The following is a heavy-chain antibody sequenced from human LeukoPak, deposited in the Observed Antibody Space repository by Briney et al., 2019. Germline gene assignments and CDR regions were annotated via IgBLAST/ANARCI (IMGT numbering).Heavy chain of an antibody. CDR2: VAKDGSIK. V-gene: IGHV3-30*18. CDR1: GFSFNIYS. D-gene: IGHD1-26*01. CDR3: AKEYDNDKWEFDY. Sequence: GGSLRLSCAASGFSFNIYSMHWVRQAPGKGLEWVAVVAKDGSIKYYGDSVKGRFTISRDNSKNTVYLQMNSLRLEDTAVYFCAKEYDNDKWEFDYWGQGTLVTVSS. J-gene: IGHJ4*02.